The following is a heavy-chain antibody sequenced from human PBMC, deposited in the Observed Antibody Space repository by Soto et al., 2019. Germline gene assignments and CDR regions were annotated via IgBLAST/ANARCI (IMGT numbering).Heavy chain of an antibody. CDR1: GDSISSSY. J-gene: IGHJ5*01. D-gene: IGHD4-17*01. CDR3: ARESNRDYGDYVWYDF. Sequence: SEALSLTCTVSGDSISSSYWRWIRQPPGKGLEWIGYISYSGSTNYNPSLRGRVAISLDTSKNQLSLRLNSVTAADTAVYYCARESNRDYGDYVWYDFWGQGTLVTLSS. V-gene: IGHV4-59*01. CDR2: ISYSGST.